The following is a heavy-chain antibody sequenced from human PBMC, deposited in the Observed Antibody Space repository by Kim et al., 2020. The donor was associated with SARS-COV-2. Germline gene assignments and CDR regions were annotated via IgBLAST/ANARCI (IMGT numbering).Heavy chain of an antibody. D-gene: IGHD6-13*01. CDR2: IIPILGIA. CDR1: GGTFSSYA. Sequence: SVKVSCKASGGTFSSYAISWVRQAPGQGLEWMGRIIPILGIANYAQKLQGRVTITADKSTSTAYMELSSLRSEDTAVYYCARGAAAGYNWFDPWGQGTL. V-gene: IGHV1-69*04. CDR3: ARGAAAGYNWFDP. J-gene: IGHJ5*02.